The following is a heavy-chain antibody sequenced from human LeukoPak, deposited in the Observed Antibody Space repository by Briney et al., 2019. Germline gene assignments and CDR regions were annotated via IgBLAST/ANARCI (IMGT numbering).Heavy chain of an antibody. CDR2: IYSGGST. J-gene: IGHJ6*02. V-gene: IGHV3-66*01. D-gene: IGHD1-1*01. CDR3: VRDGRGGMDV. CDR1: GFTVSSNY. Sequence: GGSLRLSCAASGFTVSSNYMSWVRQAPGKGLEWVSVIYSGGSTYYADSVKGRFTISRDNSKNTLYLQLNNLRGDDTALYYCVRDGRGGMDVWGQGTMVTVSS.